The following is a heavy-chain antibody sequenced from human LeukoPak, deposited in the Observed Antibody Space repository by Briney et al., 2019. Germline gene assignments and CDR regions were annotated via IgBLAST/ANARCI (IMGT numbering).Heavy chain of an antibody. CDR1: GYSFTSYW. V-gene: IGHV5-51*01. D-gene: IGHD5-18*01. Sequence: PGESLKISCKGSGYSFTSYWIGWVRQMPGKGLEWMGIIYPGDSDTRYSPSFQGQVTISADKSISTAYLQWGSLKASDTAMYYCARHEHSSFYGMDVWGQGTTVTVSS. J-gene: IGHJ6*02. CDR3: ARHEHSSFYGMDV. CDR2: IYPGDSDT.